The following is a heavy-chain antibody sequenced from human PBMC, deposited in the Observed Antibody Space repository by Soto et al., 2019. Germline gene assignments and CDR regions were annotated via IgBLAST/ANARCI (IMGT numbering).Heavy chain of an antibody. CDR2: IYYSGGT. D-gene: IGHD3-10*01. CDR3: ARGQVVRGVDRDYYYYYGMDV. Sequence: CTVSGGSTSSGGYYWSWIRQHPGKGLEWIGYIYYSGGTYYNPSLKSRVTISVDTSKNQFSLQLSSVTAADTAVYYCARGQVVRGVDRDYYYYYGMDVWGQGTTVTVSS. CDR1: GGSTSSGGYY. J-gene: IGHJ6*02. V-gene: IGHV4-31*03.